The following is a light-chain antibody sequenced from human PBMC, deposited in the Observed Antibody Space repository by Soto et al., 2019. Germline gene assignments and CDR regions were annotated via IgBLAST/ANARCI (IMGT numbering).Light chain of an antibody. V-gene: IGLV2-23*01. J-gene: IGLJ2*01. CDR2: EGS. CDR1: SSDVGSYNL. Sequence: QSALTQPASVSGSPGQSITISCTGTSSDVGSYNLVSWYQQHPGKAPKLMIYEGSKRPSGVSNRFSGSKSGNTASLTISGLQVGGESDNFAVSKEGSSTVFGGGPTLTLL. CDR3: VSKEGSSTV.